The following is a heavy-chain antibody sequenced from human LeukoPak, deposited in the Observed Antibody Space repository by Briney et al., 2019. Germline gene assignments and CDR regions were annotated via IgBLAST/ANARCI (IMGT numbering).Heavy chain of an antibody. D-gene: IGHD3-10*01. V-gene: IGHV5-10-1*01. Sequence: GESLKISCKGSGYSFTSYYISWVRQMPGKGLEWMGKIDPRDSYTNYSPSFQGHVTISADKSISTAYLQWSSLKASDTAMYYCARMVRGVTIDYWGQGTLVTVSS. CDR3: ARMVRGVTIDY. J-gene: IGHJ4*02. CDR1: GYSFTSYY. CDR2: IDPRDSYT.